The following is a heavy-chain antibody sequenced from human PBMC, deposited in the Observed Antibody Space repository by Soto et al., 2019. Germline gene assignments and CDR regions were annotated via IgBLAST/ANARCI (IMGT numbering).Heavy chain of an antibody. D-gene: IGHD2-2*01. CDR2: IHAGNGDT. Sequence: QVHLVQSGAEVKKPGASVKLSCKAFGYTFTNSAIHWARQAPGERLERMGWIHAGNGDTVYSQNFQGRVTIATDTSASTAYMELSSLRSEDTALYYCARVYCSSTSCQYYFDYWGQGTPVTVSS. J-gene: IGHJ4*02. V-gene: IGHV1-3*01. CDR1: GYTFTNSA. CDR3: ARVYCSSTSCQYYFDY.